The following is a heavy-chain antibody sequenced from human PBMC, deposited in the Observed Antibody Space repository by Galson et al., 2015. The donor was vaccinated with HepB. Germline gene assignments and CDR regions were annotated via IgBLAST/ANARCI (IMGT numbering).Heavy chain of an antibody. CDR2: ISSNGGSP. D-gene: IGHD3-3*01. Sequence: SLRLSCAASGFTFSSHAMYWVRQAPGKGLEYVSAISSNGGSPYYAISVKGRFTISRDNSKNTLYLQMGSLRAEDMAVYYCARDRPIWSGYSFLLEFWGQGTLVTVSS. V-gene: IGHV3-64*01. J-gene: IGHJ4*02. CDR1: GFTFSSHA. CDR3: ARDRPIWSGYSFLLEF.